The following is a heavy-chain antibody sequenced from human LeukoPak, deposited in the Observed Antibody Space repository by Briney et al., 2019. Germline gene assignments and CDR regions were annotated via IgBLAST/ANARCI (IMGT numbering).Heavy chain of an antibody. Sequence: GAAVKVSCKASGYTFTGYYMHWVRQTPGQGLEWMGWINPNSGGTNYAQKFQGRVNMTRDTSISTAYMELSRLRSDDTAVYYCARGGTYYYDNSGINWFDPWGQGTLVTVSS. J-gene: IGHJ5*02. D-gene: IGHD3-22*01. CDR3: ARGGTYYYDNSGINWFDP. V-gene: IGHV1-2*02. CDR2: INPNSGGT. CDR1: GYTFTGYY.